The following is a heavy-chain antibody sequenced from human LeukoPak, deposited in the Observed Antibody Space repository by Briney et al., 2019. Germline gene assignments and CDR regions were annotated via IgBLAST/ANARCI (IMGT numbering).Heavy chain of an antibody. D-gene: IGHD1-1*01. V-gene: IGHV3-53*01. CDR3: AKTGNPATGDY. J-gene: IGHJ4*02. CDR1: GFTFSSYG. Sequence: PGGSLRLSCAASGFTFSSYGMSWVRQAPGKGLEWVSVIYTGGYTYYADSVKGRFTISRDNSKNTLYLQVNSLRAEDTAVYYCAKTGNPATGDYWGQGTLVTVSS. CDR2: IYTGGYT.